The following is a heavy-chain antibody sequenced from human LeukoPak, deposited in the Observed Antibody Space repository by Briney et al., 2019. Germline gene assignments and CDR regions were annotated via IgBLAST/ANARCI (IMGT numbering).Heavy chain of an antibody. V-gene: IGHV4-31*03. Sequence: SSETLSLTCTVSGGSISSGGYYWSWIRQHPGKGLEWIGYIYYSGSTYYNPSLKSRVTISVDTSKNQFSLKLSSVTAADTAVYYCARTYGYCSVGSCYKNWFDPWGQGTLVTVSS. J-gene: IGHJ5*02. D-gene: IGHD2-15*01. CDR1: GGSISSGGYY. CDR2: IYYSGST. CDR3: ARTYGYCSVGSCYKNWFDP.